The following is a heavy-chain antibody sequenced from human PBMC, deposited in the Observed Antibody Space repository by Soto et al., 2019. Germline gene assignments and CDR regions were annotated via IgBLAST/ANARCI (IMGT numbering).Heavy chain of an antibody. Sequence: EAQLLESGGGLVQPGGSLRLSCAASGFIFSRYAMNWVRQTPGKGLEWVSFLSGDGAITYYADSVKGRFNISRDNSKSTVYLQMNSLRAEDTAIYYCAKVGSGSQSSFWGQGTPVTVSS. J-gene: IGHJ4*02. V-gene: IGHV3-23*01. CDR2: LSGDGAIT. D-gene: IGHD3-10*01. CDR3: AKVGSGSQSSF. CDR1: GFIFSRYA.